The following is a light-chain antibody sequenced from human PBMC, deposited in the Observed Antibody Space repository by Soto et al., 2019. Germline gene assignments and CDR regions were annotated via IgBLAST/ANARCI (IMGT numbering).Light chain of an antibody. CDR1: QSISSY. V-gene: IGKV1-39*01. CDR2: AAS. J-gene: IGKJ2*01. Sequence: DIQMTQSPSSLSASVGDSVTITCRASQSISSYLNWYQQKPGKAPKLLIYAASSLQSGVPSRFSGSGSGTAFTLTISSLQPEDFATYYCQQSYSTRLMYTFGQGTKLEIK. CDR3: QQSYSTRLMYT.